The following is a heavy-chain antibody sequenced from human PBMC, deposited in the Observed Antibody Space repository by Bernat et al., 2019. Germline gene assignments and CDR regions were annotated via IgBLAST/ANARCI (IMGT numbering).Heavy chain of an antibody. Sequence: QAQLVQSGAEVKKAGASVKVSCKASGYSFTGFYIHWVRQAPGQGLEWMGWINPDSGGTNYAQKFQGLVTLTRATSSSTAYMELNRLRFDDTAIYFCARSFFYALDVWGQGTTVTVPS. D-gene: IGHD3-16*02. CDR1: GYSFTGFY. J-gene: IGHJ6*02. V-gene: IGHV1-2*04. CDR3: ARSFFYALDV. CDR2: INPDSGGT.